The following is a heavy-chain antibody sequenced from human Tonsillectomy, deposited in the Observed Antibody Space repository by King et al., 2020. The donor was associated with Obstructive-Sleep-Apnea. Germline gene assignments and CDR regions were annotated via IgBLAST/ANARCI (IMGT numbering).Heavy chain of an antibody. D-gene: IGHD1-26*01. J-gene: IGHJ4*02. CDR3: ARGRSGSLFDL. CDR1: GFTLSAHY. CDR2: INPYSGDT. V-gene: IGHV1-2*02. Sequence: VQLVESGAEVKKPGTSVKVSCKASGFTLSAHYMFWVRQAPQQVIEWMGWINPYSGDTHLDRRFHGRVTLTRDTSTATVFLELSHLTNDDTAVYFCARGRSGSLFDLWGQGTLVTVSS.